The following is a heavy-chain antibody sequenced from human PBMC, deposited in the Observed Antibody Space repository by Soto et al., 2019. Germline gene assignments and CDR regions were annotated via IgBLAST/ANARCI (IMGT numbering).Heavy chain of an antibody. J-gene: IGHJ5*02. CDR1: GFTFSSYA. D-gene: IGHD3-3*01. V-gene: IGHV3-23*01. CDR3: AKDREEILEWLLYSDIRTNWFDP. Sequence: GGSLRLSCAASGFTFSSYAMSWVRQAPGKGLEWVSAISGSGGSTYYADSVKGRFTISRDNSKNTLYLQMNSLRAEDTAVYYCAKDREEILEWLLYSDIRTNWFDPWGQGTLVTVSS. CDR2: ISGSGGST.